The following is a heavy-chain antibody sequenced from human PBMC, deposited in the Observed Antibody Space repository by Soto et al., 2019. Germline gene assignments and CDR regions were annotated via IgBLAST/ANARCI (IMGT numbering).Heavy chain of an antibody. CDR1: GFTFSNAW. Sequence: EVQLVESGGGLVKPGGSLRLSCAASGFTFSNAWMSWVRQAPGKGLEWVGRIKSKTDGGTTDYAAPVKGRFTISRDDSKNTLYLQMNSLKTEDTAVYYCTRGSGWYEGWFDPWGQGTLVTVSS. V-gene: IGHV3-15*01. CDR2: IKSKTDGGTT. D-gene: IGHD6-19*01. J-gene: IGHJ5*02. CDR3: TRGSGWYEGWFDP.